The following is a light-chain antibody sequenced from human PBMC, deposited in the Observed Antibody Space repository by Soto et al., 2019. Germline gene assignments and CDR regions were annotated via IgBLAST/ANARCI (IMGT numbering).Light chain of an antibody. CDR2: QAS. CDR1: QSISNW. CDR3: QQYNTYRT. J-gene: IGKJ1*01. Sequence: DIQMTQSPSTLSASVGDRVPITCRASQSISNWLSWYQQKPGIAPKLLIYQASSLQSGVPSRFSGSRSGTDYALTIPGAQRDDFPTYYCQQYNTYRTFGQGSKVEMK. V-gene: IGKV1-5*03.